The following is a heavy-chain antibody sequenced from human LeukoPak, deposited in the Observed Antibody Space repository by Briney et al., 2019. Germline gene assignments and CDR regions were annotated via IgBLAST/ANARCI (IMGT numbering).Heavy chain of an antibody. CDR2: IYYSGST. Sequence: SETLSLTCTVSGGSISSYYWSWIRQPPGKGLEWIGYIYYSGSTNYNPSLKSRVTISVDTSKNQFSLKLSSVTAADTAVYYCARIYGDYPSHYFDHWGQGTLVTVSS. CDR3: ARIYGDYPSHYFDH. D-gene: IGHD4-17*01. V-gene: IGHV4-59*01. J-gene: IGHJ4*02. CDR1: GGSISSYY.